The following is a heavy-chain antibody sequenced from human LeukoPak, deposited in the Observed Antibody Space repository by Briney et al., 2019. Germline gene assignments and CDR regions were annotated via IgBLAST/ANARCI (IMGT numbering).Heavy chain of an antibody. CDR3: AKEKDNWGSSYDY. CDR1: GFIFGSCA. Sequence: GGSLRLSCAASGFIFGSCAMTWVRQAPGKGLEWVSSISAAGSNIQYADSVKGRFTISRDNSKTTLYLQMNSLSAEDTAVYYCAKEKDNWGSSYDYWGQGTLVTVSS. J-gene: IGHJ4*02. D-gene: IGHD7-27*01. V-gene: IGHV3-23*01. CDR2: ISAAGSNI.